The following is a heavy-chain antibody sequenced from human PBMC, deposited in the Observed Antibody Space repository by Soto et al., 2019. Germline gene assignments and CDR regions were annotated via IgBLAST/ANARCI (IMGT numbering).Heavy chain of an antibody. CDR3: AKVKNYYDSSGFDY. CDR1: GFNFDDYA. J-gene: IGHJ4*02. D-gene: IGHD3-22*01. CDR2: ISWNSGSI. Sequence: PGGSLRLSCTASGFNFDDYAMHWVRQAPGKGLEWVSGISWNSGSIDYADSVKGRFTISRDNAKNSLYLQMNSLRAEDTTLYYCAKVKNYYDSSGFDYWGQGTLVTVSS. V-gene: IGHV3-9*01.